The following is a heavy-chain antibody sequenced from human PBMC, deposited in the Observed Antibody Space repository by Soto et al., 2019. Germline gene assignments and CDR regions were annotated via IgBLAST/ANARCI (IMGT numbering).Heavy chain of an antibody. V-gene: IGHV1-69*01. D-gene: IGHD6-6*01. Sequence: QVQLVQSGAEVKKPGSSVKVSCKASGGTFSSYAISWVRQAPGQGLEWMGGIIPIFGTANYAQKFQGRVTITADESTSTAYMGLSSLRSEDTAVYYCARDLAARANYYYYGMDVWGQGTTVTVSS. CDR2: IIPIFGTA. CDR3: ARDLAARANYYYYGMDV. CDR1: GGTFSSYA. J-gene: IGHJ6*02.